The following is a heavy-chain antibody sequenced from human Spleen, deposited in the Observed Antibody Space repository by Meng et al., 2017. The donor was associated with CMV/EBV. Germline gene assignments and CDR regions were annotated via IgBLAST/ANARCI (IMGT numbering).Heavy chain of an antibody. CDR2: ISSSSSYI. CDR1: GFTFSSYS. D-gene: IGHD6-13*01. V-gene: IGHV3-21*01. Sequence: GGSLRLSCAASGFTFSSYSMNWVRQAPGKGLEWVSSISSSSSYIYYADSVKGRFTISRDNAKNSLYLQMNSLRAEDAAVYYCARSPGAQLADYWGQGTLVTVSS. J-gene: IGHJ4*02. CDR3: ARSPGAQLADY.